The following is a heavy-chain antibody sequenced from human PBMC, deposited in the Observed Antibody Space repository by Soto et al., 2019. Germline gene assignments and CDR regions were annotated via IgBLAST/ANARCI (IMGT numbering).Heavy chain of an antibody. CDR2: ISGSGGST. J-gene: IGHJ4*02. Sequence: GGSLRLSYAASGFTISSYAMSWVRQAPGKGLEWVSAISGSGGSTYYADSVKGRFTISRDNSKNTLYLQMNSLRAEDTAVYYCAKLDTAMVTDADYFDYWGQGTLVTVSS. V-gene: IGHV3-23*01. CDR3: AKLDTAMVTDADYFDY. D-gene: IGHD5-18*01. CDR1: GFTISSYA.